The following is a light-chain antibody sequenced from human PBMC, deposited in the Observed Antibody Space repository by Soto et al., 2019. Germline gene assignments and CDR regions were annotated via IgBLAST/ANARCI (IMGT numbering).Light chain of an antibody. CDR2: GAS. Sequence: EIVLTQSPGTLSLSPGERATLSCRASQSVSSNLAWYQQKPGQAPRLLIYGASSRATGIPDRFGGSGSGTEFTLTISSLQPDDFATYYCQHYNSYSEAFGQGTKVDIK. CDR1: QSVSSN. CDR3: QHYNSYSEA. V-gene: IGKV3D-15*01. J-gene: IGKJ1*01.